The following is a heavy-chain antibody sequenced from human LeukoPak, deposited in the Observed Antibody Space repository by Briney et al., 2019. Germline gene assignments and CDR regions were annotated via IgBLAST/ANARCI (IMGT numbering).Heavy chain of an antibody. D-gene: IGHD3-10*01. V-gene: IGHV3-7*01. J-gene: IGHJ5*01. Sequence: GVSLRLSCAASGFTFSSYWMNWVRQAPGKGLEWGAKIKRDGNEKNYVDSVKGRFSISRDNAKNSLYLQMDSLRAEDTAVYYCAKEGAYPIITYDSWGQGALVTVSS. CDR3: AKEGAYPIITYDS. CDR2: IKRDGNEK. CDR1: GFTFSSYW.